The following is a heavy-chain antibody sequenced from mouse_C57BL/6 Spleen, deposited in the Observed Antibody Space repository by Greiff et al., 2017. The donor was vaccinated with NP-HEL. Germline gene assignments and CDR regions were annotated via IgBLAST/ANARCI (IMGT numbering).Heavy chain of an antibody. CDR1: GFTFSSYA. CDR2: ISSGGDYI. CDR3: TREDRTGTGDYFDY. D-gene: IGHD4-1*01. Sequence: EVKLLESGEGLVKPGGSLKLSCAASGFTFSSYAMSWVRQTPEQRLEWVAYISSGGDYIYYADTVKGRSTISRDHASNPMSLQMSSLKSEDTAMDYCTREDRTGTGDYFDYWGQGTTLTVSS. J-gene: IGHJ2*01. V-gene: IGHV5-9-1*02.